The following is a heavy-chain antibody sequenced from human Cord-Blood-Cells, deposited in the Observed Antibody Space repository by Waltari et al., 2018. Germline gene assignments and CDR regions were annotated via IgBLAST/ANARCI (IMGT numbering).Heavy chain of an antibody. CDR2: VDPEDGET. J-gene: IGHJ3*02. D-gene: IGHD1-1*01. Sequence: EVQLVQSGAEVKKTGATVKISCKVSGYPFTDYYMHWVQQAPGKGLEWMGLVDPEDGETIYAEKFQGRVTITADTSTDTAYMELSSLRSEDTAVYYCATDLIHLQLGHDAFDIWGQGTMVTVSS. V-gene: IGHV1-69-2*01. CDR1: GYPFTDYY. CDR3: ATDLIHLQLGHDAFDI.